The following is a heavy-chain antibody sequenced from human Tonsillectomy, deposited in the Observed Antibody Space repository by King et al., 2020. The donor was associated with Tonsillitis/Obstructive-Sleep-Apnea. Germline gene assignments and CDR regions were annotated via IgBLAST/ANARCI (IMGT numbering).Heavy chain of an antibody. D-gene: IGHD4-23*01. CDR1: GFTFDNYA. CDR2: ISWNSGSI. V-gene: IGHV3-9*01. J-gene: IGHJ4*02. CDR3: AKVFDSGGNAASCDY. Sequence: VQLVQSGGGLVQPGKSLRLSCAASGFTFDNYAMHWVRQAPGKGLEWVSGISWNSGSIGYADSVKGRFTISRDNAKNSLYLQMNSLRAEDTALYYCAKVFDSGGNAASCDYWGPGTLVTVSS.